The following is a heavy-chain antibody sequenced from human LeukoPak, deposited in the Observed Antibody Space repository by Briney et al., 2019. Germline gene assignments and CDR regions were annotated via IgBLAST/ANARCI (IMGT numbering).Heavy chain of an antibody. CDR3: ARWAIFGSAFDI. J-gene: IGHJ3*02. CDR1: GGSISSGGSS. Sequence: SQTLSLTCAVSGGSISSGGSSWSWIRQPPGKGLEWIGYIYHSGSTYYNPSLKSRVTISVDRSKNQFSLKLSSVTAADTAVYYCARWAIFGSAFDIWGQGTMVTVSS. V-gene: IGHV4-30-2*01. CDR2: IYHSGST. D-gene: IGHD3-3*01.